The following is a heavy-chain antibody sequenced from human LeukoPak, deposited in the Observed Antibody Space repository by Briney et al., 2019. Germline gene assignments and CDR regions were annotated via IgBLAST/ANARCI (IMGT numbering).Heavy chain of an antibody. Sequence: SETLSLTCTVSGGSISSYYWSWIRQPPGKGLEWIGYIYYSGSTNYNPPLKSRVTISVDTSKNQFSLKLSSVTAADTAVYYCARVGVLYAFDIWGQGTMVTVSS. V-gene: IGHV4-59*01. CDR1: GGSISSYY. J-gene: IGHJ3*02. CDR2: IYYSGST. CDR3: ARVGVLYAFDI.